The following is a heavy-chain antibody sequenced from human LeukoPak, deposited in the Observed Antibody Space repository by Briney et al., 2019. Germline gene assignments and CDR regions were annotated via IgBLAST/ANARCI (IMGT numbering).Heavy chain of an antibody. Sequence: GASVKVSCKASGYTFTSYAMNWVRQAPGQGLEWMGWINTNTGNPTYAQGFTGRFVFSLDTSVSTAYLQISSLKAEDTAVYYCARDRSLETYYDFWSGYYTGGYYGMGVWGQRTTVTVSS. J-gene: IGHJ6*02. V-gene: IGHV7-4-1*02. CDR1: GYTFTSYA. CDR2: INTNTGNP. CDR3: ARDRSLETYYDFWSGYYTGGYYGMGV. D-gene: IGHD3-3*01.